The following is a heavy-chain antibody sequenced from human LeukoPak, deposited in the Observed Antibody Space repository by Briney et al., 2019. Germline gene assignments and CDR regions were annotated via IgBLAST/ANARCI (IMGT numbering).Heavy chain of an antibody. CDR2: TYHSGST. CDR3: ARGSIVLRYFDWPQYFNWFDP. V-gene: IGHV4-38-2*02. D-gene: IGHD3-9*01. J-gene: IGHJ5*02. Sequence: SETLSLTCTVSGYSISSGYYWGWIRQLPGKGLEWIGSTYHSGSTYYNPSLKSRVTISVDTSKNQFSLKLSSVTAADTAVYYCARGSIVLRYFDWPQYFNWFDPWGQGTLVTVSS. CDR1: GYSISSGYY.